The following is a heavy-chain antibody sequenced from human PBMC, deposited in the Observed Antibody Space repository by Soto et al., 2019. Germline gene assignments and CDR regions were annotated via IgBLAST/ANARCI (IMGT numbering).Heavy chain of an antibody. V-gene: IGHV4-30-4*01. CDR2: VYYSGST. CDR3: ARIRLSEIDY. CDR1: GDSIRSGDYY. Sequence: PSETLSLTCTVSGDSIRSGDYYWSWIRQPPGKGLEWIGYVYYSGSTYYNPSLKSRITISLDTSKNQFSLKLNSVTAADTAVYYCARIRLSEIDYWGQGTLVTVSS. J-gene: IGHJ4*02.